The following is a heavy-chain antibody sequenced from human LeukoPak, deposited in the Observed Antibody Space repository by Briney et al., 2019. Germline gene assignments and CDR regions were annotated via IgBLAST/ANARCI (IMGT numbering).Heavy chain of an antibody. CDR2: MNPNRVNT. D-gene: IGHD3-10*01. CDR3: ARVMVRGATDY. V-gene: IGHV1-8*01. CDR1: GYTFTSYD. Sequence: ASVKVSCKASGYTFTSYDINWVRQATGQGLEWMGWMNPNRVNTGYAQKFQGRVTMTRTTSISTAYMELSSLRSEDTAVYYCARVMVRGATDYWGQGTLVTVSS. J-gene: IGHJ4*02.